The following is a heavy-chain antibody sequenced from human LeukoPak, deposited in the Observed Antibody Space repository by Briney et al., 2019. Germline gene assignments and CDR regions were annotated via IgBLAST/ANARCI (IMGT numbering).Heavy chain of an antibody. CDR2: ISSSSNYI. Sequence: GGSLRLSCTASGFPFSSYHMNWVRQAPGKGLVWVSFISSSSNYIYYADSVKGRFTISRDNAKNSLYLQMNSLRAEDTAIYSCATRPTVGGTTPTFDHWGQGTPVTVSS. D-gene: IGHD1-26*01. CDR1: GFPFSSYH. CDR3: ATRPTVGGTTPTFDH. V-gene: IGHV3-21*04. J-gene: IGHJ4*02.